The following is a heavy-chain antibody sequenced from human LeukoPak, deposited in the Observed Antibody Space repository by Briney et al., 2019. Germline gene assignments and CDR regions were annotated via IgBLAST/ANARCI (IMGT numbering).Heavy chain of an antibody. D-gene: IGHD3-10*01. J-gene: IGHJ4*02. CDR2: IKEDGSEK. V-gene: IGHV3-7*04. CDR3: ARAADYYGSRLDY. CDR1: RFTFSSYW. Sequence: SLSSAACRFTFSSYWLCWGRHAPGTGLERVANIKEDGSEKFYVDSVKGRFTSSRDNAKNSLYLQMDSLRAEDTAVYYCARAADYYGSRLDYWGQGTLVTVSS.